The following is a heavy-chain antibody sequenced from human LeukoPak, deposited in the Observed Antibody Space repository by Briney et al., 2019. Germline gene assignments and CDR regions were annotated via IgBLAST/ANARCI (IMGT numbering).Heavy chain of an antibody. CDR1: GFTFSSYS. J-gene: IGHJ3*02. CDR2: ISSSSSYI. Sequence: PGGSLRLSCAASGFTFSSYSMNWVRQAPGKGLGWVSSISSSSSYIYYADSVKGRFTISRDNAKNSLYLQMNSLRAEDTAVYYCARDYYDSSGPGSAAFDIWGQGAMVTVSS. CDR3: ARDYYDSSGPGSAAFDI. D-gene: IGHD3-22*01. V-gene: IGHV3-21*01.